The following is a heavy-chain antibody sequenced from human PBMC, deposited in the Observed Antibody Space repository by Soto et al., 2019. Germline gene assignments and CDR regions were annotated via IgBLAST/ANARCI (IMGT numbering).Heavy chain of an antibody. CDR2: IYHSGST. V-gene: IGHV4-30-2*01. D-gene: IGHD2-21*01. Sequence: SSETLSLTCAVSGGSISSGGYSWSWIRQPPGKGLEWIGYIYHSGSTYYNPSLKSRVTISVDRSKNQFSLNLNSVTAADTAVYYCASGLSGDKVDQWGQGTLVTVSS. J-gene: IGHJ4*02. CDR3: ASGLSGDKVDQ. CDR1: GGSISSGGYS.